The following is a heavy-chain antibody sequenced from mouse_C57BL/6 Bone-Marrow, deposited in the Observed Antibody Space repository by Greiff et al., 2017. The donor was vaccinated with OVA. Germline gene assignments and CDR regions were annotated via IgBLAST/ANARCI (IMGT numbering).Heavy chain of an antibody. CDR2: ISYDGSN. Sequence: EVKLMESGPGLVKPSQSLSLTCSVTGYSITSGYYWNWIRQFPGNKLEWMGYISYDGSNNYNPSLKNRISITRDTSKNQFFLKLNSVTTEDTATYYCARAPSYYYGPAYWGQGTLVTVSA. CDR3: ARAPSYYYGPAY. V-gene: IGHV3-6*01. D-gene: IGHD1-1*01. CDR1: GYSITSGYY. J-gene: IGHJ3*01.